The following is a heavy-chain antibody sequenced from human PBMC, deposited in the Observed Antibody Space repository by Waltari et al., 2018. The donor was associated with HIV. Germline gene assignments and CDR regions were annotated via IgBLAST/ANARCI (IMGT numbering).Heavy chain of an antibody. J-gene: IGHJ6*02. Sequence: QVQLVESGGGVVQLGRSLRLACAASGFTFSSYAMHWVRQAPGKGLEWVAVISYDGSNKYYADYVKGRFTISRDNSKNTLYLQMNSLRAEDTAVYYCARARSYGMDVWGQGTTVTVSS. CDR1: GFTFSSYA. CDR2: ISYDGSNK. CDR3: ARARSYGMDV. V-gene: IGHV3-30*01.